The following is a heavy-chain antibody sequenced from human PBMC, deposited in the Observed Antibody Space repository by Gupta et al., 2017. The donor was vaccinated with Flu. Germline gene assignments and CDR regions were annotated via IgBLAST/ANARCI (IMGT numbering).Heavy chain of an antibody. CDR3: ARHDGRPLEMATLFDY. CDR2: IYYSGST. J-gene: IGHJ4*02. V-gene: IGHV4-39*01. D-gene: IGHD5-12*01. Sequence: PPGKGLEWIGSIYYSGSTYYNPSLKSRVTISVDTSKNQFSLKLSSVTAAETAVYYCARHDGRPLEMATLFDYWGQGTLVTVSS.